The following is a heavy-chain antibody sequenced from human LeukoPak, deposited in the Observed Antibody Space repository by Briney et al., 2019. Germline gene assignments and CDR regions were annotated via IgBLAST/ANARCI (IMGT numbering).Heavy chain of an antibody. D-gene: IGHD4-11*01. CDR1: GFAFSSYW. CDR3: ANQAYSQFDY. V-gene: IGHV3-7*01. J-gene: IGHJ4*02. CDR2: KGPDGSAE. Sequence: AGSLRLSCVASGFAFSSYWMSWDRQAPGKGLELVANKGPDGSAEDYVDSVRGRFAISRDNAKRSLYLQMTSLSPEDTAVNYCANQAYSQFDYWGQGNLVSVSS.